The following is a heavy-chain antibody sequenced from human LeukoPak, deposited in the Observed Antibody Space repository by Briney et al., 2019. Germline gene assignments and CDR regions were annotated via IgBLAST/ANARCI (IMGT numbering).Heavy chain of an antibody. V-gene: IGHV4-38-2*02. CDR3: ARLRRSRLAEFDY. CDR1: GYSISSGYY. D-gene: IGHD3-3*02. Sequence: SETLSLTCTVSGYSISSGYYWGWVRQPPGKGLKWIGSISHSGSTYYNPSLKSRVTISVDTSKNQFSLKLSSLTAADTAVYYCARLRRSRLAEFDYWGQGTLVTVSS. J-gene: IGHJ4*02. CDR2: ISHSGST.